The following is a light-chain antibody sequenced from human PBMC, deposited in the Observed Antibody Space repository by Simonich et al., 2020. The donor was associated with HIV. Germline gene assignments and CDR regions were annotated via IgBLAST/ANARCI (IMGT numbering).Light chain of an antibody. Sequence: DIQMTQSPSSVSASVGDRVTITCRASQGINSWLDWYQQKPGKAPKLLIYAASTLQSGVPSRFSGSGSGTDFTLTISRLEPEDFAVYYCQQYGSSPYTFGQGTKLEIK. CDR3: QQYGSSPYT. CDR2: AAS. J-gene: IGKJ2*01. CDR1: QGINSW. V-gene: IGKV1-12*01.